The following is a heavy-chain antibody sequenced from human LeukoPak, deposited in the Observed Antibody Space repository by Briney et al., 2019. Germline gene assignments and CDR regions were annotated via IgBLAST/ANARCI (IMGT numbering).Heavy chain of an antibody. Sequence: GGSLRLSCAASGFTFSSYGMSWVRQAPGKGLEWVSSISSSSSYIYYADSVKGRFTISRDNAKNTLYLQMNSLRVEDTALYYCGRGKSPAAVDDWGQGTLVTVPS. CDR1: GFTFSSYG. V-gene: IGHV3-21*03. CDR3: GRGKSPAAVDD. D-gene: IGHD2-2*01. J-gene: IGHJ4*02. CDR2: ISSSSSYI.